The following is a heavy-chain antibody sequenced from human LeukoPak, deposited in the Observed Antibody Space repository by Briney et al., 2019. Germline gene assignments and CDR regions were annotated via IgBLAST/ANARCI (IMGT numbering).Heavy chain of an antibody. D-gene: IGHD2-15*01. Sequence: ASVKVSCKASGYTFTSYYMHWVRQAPGQGLEWMGIINPSGGSTSYAQKFQGRVTMTRDTSTSTAYMELRSLRSDDTAVYYCARDLNCSGGSCYSGWFDPWGQGTLVTVSS. V-gene: IGHV1-46*01. CDR2: INPSGGST. CDR1: GYTFTSYY. CDR3: ARDLNCSGGSCYSGWFDP. J-gene: IGHJ5*02.